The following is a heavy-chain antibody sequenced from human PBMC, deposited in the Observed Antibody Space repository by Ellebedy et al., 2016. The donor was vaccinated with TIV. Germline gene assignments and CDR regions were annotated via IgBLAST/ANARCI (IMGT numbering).Heavy chain of an antibody. CDR3: ATLGVRGVISH. D-gene: IGHD3-10*01. V-gene: IGHV4-39*01. CDR2: TNYGGST. J-gene: IGHJ4*02. Sequence: GSLRLXXAVAGGSVSSSLYYWGWIRQPPGKGLEWIGSTNYGGSTYYRSSLQSRVTISIDTSKNQFSLRLSSVTVADTAVYYCATLGVRGVISHWGQGTLVSVSS. CDR1: GGSVSSSLYY.